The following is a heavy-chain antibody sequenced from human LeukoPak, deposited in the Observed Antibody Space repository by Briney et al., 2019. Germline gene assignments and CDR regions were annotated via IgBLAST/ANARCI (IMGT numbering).Heavy chain of an antibody. V-gene: IGHV4-34*01. D-gene: IGHD3-3*01. Sequence: PSETLSLTCAVYGGSFSGYYWSWLRQPPGKGLEWIGEINHSGSTNNNPSLKSRVTISVDTAKNQCALKLSSVTAADTAVYYCARWGRITIFGVVIKTYNLFDPWGQGTLVTVSS. CDR1: GGSFSGYY. J-gene: IGHJ5*02. CDR2: INHSGST. CDR3: ARWGRITIFGVVIKTYNLFDP.